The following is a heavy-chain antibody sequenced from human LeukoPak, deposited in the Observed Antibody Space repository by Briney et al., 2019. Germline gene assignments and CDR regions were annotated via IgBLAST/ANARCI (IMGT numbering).Heavy chain of an antibody. V-gene: IGHV3-15*01. D-gene: IGHD3-3*01. Sequence: GGSLRLSCEASGFTFSYAWMSWVRQAPGKGLEWVGRIKSKTDGGTRDYAAPVKGRFTISSDDSKNTLYLQMNSLKTEDTAVYYCTTDWLTDYDFWSGYYQKYYFDYWGQGTLVTVSS. CDR2: IKSKTDGGTR. CDR1: GFTFSYAW. J-gene: IGHJ4*02. CDR3: TTDWLTDYDFWSGYYQKYYFDY.